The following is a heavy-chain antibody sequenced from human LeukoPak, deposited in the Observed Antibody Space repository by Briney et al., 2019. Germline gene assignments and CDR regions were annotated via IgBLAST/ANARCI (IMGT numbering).Heavy chain of an antibody. CDR3: ARPGHSYYYMDV. J-gene: IGHJ6*03. CDR2: IYYSGTT. D-gene: IGHD1-1*01. Sequence: SETLSLTCTVSGGSISSSSYYWGWIRQPPGKGLEWIGTIYYSGTTYFNPSLKSRVTISADTSKNHFSLKLSSVTAADTAVYYCARPGHSYYYMDVWGKGTTVTVSS. V-gene: IGHV4-39*02. CDR1: GGSISSSSYY.